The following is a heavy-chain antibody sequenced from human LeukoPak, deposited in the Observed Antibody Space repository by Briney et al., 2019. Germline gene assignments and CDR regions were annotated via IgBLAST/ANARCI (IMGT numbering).Heavy chain of an antibody. Sequence: GGSLRLSCVASGFTFSSYAMHWVRQAPGKGLEWVACTSYNGSNKFYADSVKGRFSISRDNSKNTLYLQMDSLRPEDTAVYYCAKGDNYYDSSGYYHVRALLVYWGQGALLTVRS. CDR1: GFTFSSYA. CDR2: TSYNGSNK. J-gene: IGHJ4*02. CDR3: AKGDNYYDSSGYYHVRALLVY. D-gene: IGHD3-22*01. V-gene: IGHV3-30*04.